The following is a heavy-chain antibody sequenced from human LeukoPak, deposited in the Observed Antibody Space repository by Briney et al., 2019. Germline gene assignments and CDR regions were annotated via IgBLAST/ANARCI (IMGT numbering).Heavy chain of an antibody. CDR1: GFTVINNY. Sequence: GGSLRLSCAASGFTVINNYMTWVRQAPGKGLEWVSVIYSGGTTYYADSVKGRFTISRDTSKNTLSLQMNSLRAEDTAVYFCARVGDHFHWNLDLWGRGTLVTVSS. CDR2: IYSGGTT. D-gene: IGHD5-24*01. J-gene: IGHJ2*01. CDR3: ARVGDHFHWNLDL. V-gene: IGHV3-53*01.